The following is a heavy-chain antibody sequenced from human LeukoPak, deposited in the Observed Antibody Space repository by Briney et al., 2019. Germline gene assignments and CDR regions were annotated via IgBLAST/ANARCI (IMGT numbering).Heavy chain of an antibody. CDR3: ARAFSGSPLDY. V-gene: IGHV4-34*01. J-gene: IGHJ4*02. CDR2: INHSGST. D-gene: IGHD1-26*01. Sequence: ASETLSLTCAVYGGSFSGYYWSWIRQPPGKGLEWIGEINHSGSTNYNPSLKSRVTISVDTSKNQFSLQLNSVTPEDTAVYYCARAFSGSPLDYWGQGTLVTVSS. CDR1: GGSFSGYY.